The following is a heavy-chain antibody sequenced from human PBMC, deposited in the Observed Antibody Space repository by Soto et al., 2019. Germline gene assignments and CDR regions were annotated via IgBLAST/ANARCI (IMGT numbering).Heavy chain of an antibody. CDR1: GFTFSSYG. Sequence: GGSLRLSCAASGFTFSSYGMHWVRQAPGKGLEWVAVIWYDGSNKYYADSVKGRFTISRDNSKNTLYLQMNSLRAEDTAVYYCARGDYFDSSGPFSDAFDIWGQGTMVTVSS. CDR3: ARGDYFDSSGPFSDAFDI. CDR2: IWYDGSNK. J-gene: IGHJ3*02. D-gene: IGHD3-22*01. V-gene: IGHV3-33*01.